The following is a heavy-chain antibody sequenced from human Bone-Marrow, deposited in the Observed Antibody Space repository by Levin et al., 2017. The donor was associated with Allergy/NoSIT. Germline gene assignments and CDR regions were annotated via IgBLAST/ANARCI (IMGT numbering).Heavy chain of an antibody. D-gene: IGHD6-19*01. CDR1: GFTFSDYY. Sequence: LSLTCAASGFTFSDYYMSWIRQAPGKGLEWVSYISSSGSTIYYADSVKGRFTISRDNAKNSLYLQMNSLRAEDTAVYYCATTVQRGIAVAGTPNWGQGTLVTVSS. V-gene: IGHV3-11*01. J-gene: IGHJ4*02. CDR3: ATTVQRGIAVAGTPN. CDR2: ISSSGSTI.